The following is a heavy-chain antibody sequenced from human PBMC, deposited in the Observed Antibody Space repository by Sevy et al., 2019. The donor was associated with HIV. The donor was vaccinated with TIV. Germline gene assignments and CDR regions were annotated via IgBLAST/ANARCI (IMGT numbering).Heavy chain of an antibody. CDR2: VNWNGGST. J-gene: IGHJ4*02. CDR3: ARVSGQQLVGGSFDY. D-gene: IGHD6-13*01. Sequence: GGSLRLSCAASGFTFDDYGMSWVRQAPGKGLEWVSGVNWNGGSTAYADSVKGRFTISRDNAKNSLYLQMNNLRAEDTVLYYCARVSGQQLVGGSFDYWGPGTLVTVSS. CDR1: GFTFDDYG. V-gene: IGHV3-20*04.